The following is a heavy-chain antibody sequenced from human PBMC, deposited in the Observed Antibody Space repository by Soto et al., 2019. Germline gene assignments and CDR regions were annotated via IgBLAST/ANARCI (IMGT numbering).Heavy chain of an antibody. CDR2: INHSGST. CDR1: GGSFSGYY. CDR3: ARGEKRWLQLDYYYGMDV. D-gene: IGHD5-12*01. J-gene: IGHJ6*02. Sequence: QVQLQQWGAGLLKPSETLSLTCAVYGGSFSGYYWSWIRQPPGKGLEWMGEINHSGSTNYNPSLKSRVTISVDTSKNQFSLKLSSVTAADTAVYYCARGEKRWLQLDYYYGMDVWGQGTTVTVSS. V-gene: IGHV4-34*01.